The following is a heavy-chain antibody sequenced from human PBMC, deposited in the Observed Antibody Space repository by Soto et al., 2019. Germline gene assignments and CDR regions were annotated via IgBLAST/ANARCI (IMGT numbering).Heavy chain of an antibody. CDR3: TAGSPFNY. J-gene: IGHJ4*02. V-gene: IGHV3-15*01. Sequence: GGSLRLSCAASGFTFNTAWLTWFRQAPGKGLEWVGRIKGKPDGGATDYAALVEGRFMISRDDSQNTVFLQMNSLKTDDTAVYYCTAGSPFNYWGPGTLVTVSS. CDR1: GFTFNTAW. CDR2: IKGKPDGGAT.